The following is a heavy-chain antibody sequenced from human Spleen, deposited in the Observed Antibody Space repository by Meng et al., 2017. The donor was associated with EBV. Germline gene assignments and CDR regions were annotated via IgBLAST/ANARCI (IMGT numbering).Heavy chain of an antibody. V-gene: IGHV3-33*01. J-gene: IGHJ4*02. Sequence: GQLVGLGGGVVQPGRSLRLSCKTSGFTFSNYDMKWVRQAPGKGLEWVAHIWYDGSNEYYADSVKGRFTVSRDISNNTLYLQMNSLRAEDTAVYYCTRGRFLHDYWGQGTLVTVSS. CDR1: GFTFSNYD. CDR3: TRGRFLHDY. D-gene: IGHD3-3*01. CDR2: IWYDGSNE.